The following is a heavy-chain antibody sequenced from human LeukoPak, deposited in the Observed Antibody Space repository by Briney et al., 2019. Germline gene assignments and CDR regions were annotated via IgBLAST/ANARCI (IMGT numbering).Heavy chain of an antibody. CDR3: AREGAVPAASLGVAYYYYYYMDV. CDR1: GGSISSYY. Sequence: SETLSLTCTVSGGSISSYYWSWIRQPAGKGLEWIGRIYTSGSTNYNPSLESRVTMSVDTSKNQFSLKLNSVTAADTTVYYCAREGAVPAASLGVAYYYYYYMDVWGKGTTVTVSS. J-gene: IGHJ6*03. CDR2: IYTSGST. D-gene: IGHD2-2*01. V-gene: IGHV4-4*07.